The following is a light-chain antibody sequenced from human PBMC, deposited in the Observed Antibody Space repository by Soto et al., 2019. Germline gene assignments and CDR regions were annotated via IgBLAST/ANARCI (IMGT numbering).Light chain of an antibody. CDR2: DVS. J-gene: IGLJ1*01. Sequence: QSVLTQPASVSGSPGQSIAISCTGSSSDVGGYKYVSWYQQHPGKAPKLIIYDVSNRPSGVSDRFSGSKSGNTASLTISGLQYEDEADYYCSSYTSSNSYVFGTGTKVTVL. CDR1: SSDVGGYKY. CDR3: SSYTSSNSYV. V-gene: IGLV2-14*03.